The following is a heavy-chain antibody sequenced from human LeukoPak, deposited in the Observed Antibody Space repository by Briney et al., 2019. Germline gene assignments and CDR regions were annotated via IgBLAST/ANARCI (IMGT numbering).Heavy chain of an antibody. Sequence: GESLKISCKGSGYSFTNYWIGWVRQMPGKGLEWMGIIYPGDSDTRYSPSFQGQVTISADKSISTAYLQWSSLKASDTAMYYCARWGGYCSGGNCYPLYYFDYWGQGTLVTVSS. CDR1: GYSFTNYW. J-gene: IGHJ4*02. V-gene: IGHV5-51*01. D-gene: IGHD2-15*01. CDR2: IYPGDSDT. CDR3: ARWGGYCSGGNCYPLYYFDY.